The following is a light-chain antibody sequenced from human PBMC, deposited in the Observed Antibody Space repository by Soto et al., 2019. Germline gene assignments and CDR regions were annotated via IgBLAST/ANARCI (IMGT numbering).Light chain of an antibody. CDR3: QQYGRSPPMYT. V-gene: IGKV3-20*01. Sequence: EIVLTQSPGTLSLSPGERATLSCRASQSVSSSYLAWYQQKPGQAPRLLIYGASSRATGIPERFSGSGSGTDFSLTISRLEPVEFAVYYCQQYGRSPPMYTFGQGTKLEIK. CDR2: GAS. J-gene: IGKJ2*01. CDR1: QSVSSSY.